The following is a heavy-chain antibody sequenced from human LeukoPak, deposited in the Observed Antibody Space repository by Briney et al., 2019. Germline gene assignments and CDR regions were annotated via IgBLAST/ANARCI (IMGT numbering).Heavy chain of an antibody. V-gene: IGHV3-23*01. CDR2: ISGASGGST. D-gene: IGHD6-13*01. CDR3: ARGGSSSWYPNFDY. J-gene: IGHJ4*02. CDR1: GFTFSSYA. Sequence: GGSLRLSCAASGFTFSSYAMTWVRQAPGKGLEWVSIISGASGGSTYYADSVKGRFTISRDNSKNTLYLQMNSLRAEDTTLYYCARGGSSSWYPNFDYWGQGTLVTVSS.